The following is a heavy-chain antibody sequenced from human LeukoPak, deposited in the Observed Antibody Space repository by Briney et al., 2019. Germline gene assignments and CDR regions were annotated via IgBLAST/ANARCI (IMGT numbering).Heavy chain of an antibody. CDR3: ARDLEGVSTMIP. CDR1: GGSISSYY. CDR2: IYYSGST. V-gene: IGHV4-59*12. Sequence: SETLSLTCTVSGGSISSYYWSWIRQPPGKGLEWIGYIYYSGSTNYNPSLKSRVTISVDASKNQFSLKLSSVTAADTAVYYCARDLEGVSTMIPWGQGTLVTVSS. J-gene: IGHJ5*02. D-gene: IGHD3-22*01.